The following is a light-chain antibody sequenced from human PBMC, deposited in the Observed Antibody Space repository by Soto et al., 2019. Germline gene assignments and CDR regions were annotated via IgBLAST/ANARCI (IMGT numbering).Light chain of an antibody. CDR1: SSKIGSYT. V-gene: IGLV1-44*01. CDR2: SNN. J-gene: IGLJ1*01. CDR3: AAWDDSLNGLYV. Sequence: QSALTQPPSASGTPGQRVTISCSGRSSKIGSYTVTWYQQLPGTAPKLLIYSNNQRPSGVPDLFSGSKSGTSASLAISGLQSEDEADYYCAAWDDSLNGLYVFGTGTKVTVL.